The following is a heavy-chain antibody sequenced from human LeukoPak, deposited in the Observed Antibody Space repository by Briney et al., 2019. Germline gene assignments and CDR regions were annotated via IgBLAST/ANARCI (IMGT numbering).Heavy chain of an antibody. CDR2: IYTSGST. V-gene: IGHV4-61*02. J-gene: IGHJ4*02. CDR3: ARGKDYYDSSGYSPSYDY. D-gene: IGHD3-22*01. Sequence: SQTLSLTCTVSGGSISSGSYCWSWIRQPAGKGLEWIGRIYTSGSTNYNPSLKSRVTISVDTSKNQFSLKLSSVTAADTAVYYCARGKDYYDSSGYSPSYDYWGQGTLVTVSS. CDR1: GGSISSGSYC.